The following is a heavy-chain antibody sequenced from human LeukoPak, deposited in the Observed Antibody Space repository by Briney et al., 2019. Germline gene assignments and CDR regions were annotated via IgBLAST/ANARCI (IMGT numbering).Heavy chain of an antibody. V-gene: IGHV1-8*03. CDR3: TRHTSPTFDY. J-gene: IGHJ4*02. CDR2: MNPNSGNT. CDR1: GYAFTSYD. D-gene: IGHD2-2*01. Sequence: GASVRVSCKASGYAFTSYDINWVRQATGQGLEWMGWMNPNSGNTGYAQKFQGRVTITRNTSISTAYMELSSLRSEDTAVYYCTRHTSPTFDYWGQGTLVTVSS.